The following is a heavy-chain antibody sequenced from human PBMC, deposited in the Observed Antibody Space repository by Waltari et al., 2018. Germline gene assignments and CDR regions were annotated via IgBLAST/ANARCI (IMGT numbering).Heavy chain of an antibody. Sequence: LVQSGAEVKKPGASVKVSCKASGYTFTGYAILWVRQAPGQGLEWMGRFNPKNGDTPYAQKFQVRVAMTTDTSTNTAFMELHSLRSDDTAVYYCLRDSSGSHFDYWGQGTLVTVSS. V-gene: IGHV1-2*06. CDR2: FNPKNGDT. CDR3: LRDSSGSHFDY. J-gene: IGHJ4*02. CDR1: GYTFTGYA. D-gene: IGHD3-22*01.